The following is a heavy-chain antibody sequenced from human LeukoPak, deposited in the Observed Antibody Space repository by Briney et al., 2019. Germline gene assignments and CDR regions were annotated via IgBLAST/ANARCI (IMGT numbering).Heavy chain of an antibody. J-gene: IGHJ4*02. CDR1: GEFYNGYY. V-gene: IGHV4-34*01. CDR2: INHSGTT. CDR3: ASLPLGGFGEVLIFDL. Sequence: SETLSLTCGVSGEFYNGYYWSWIPQPPGKGLEWIGDINHSGTTKYNPSRKSRVTISIDTSKKQFSLSVNSVTAADTAVYYYASLPLGGFGEVLIFDLWGQGNLDSVSS. D-gene: IGHD3-10*01.